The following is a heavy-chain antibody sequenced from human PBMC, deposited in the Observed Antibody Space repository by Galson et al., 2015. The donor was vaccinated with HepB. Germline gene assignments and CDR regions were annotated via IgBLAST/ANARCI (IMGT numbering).Heavy chain of an antibody. V-gene: IGHV1-2*04. D-gene: IGHD2-2*01. Sequence: SVKVSCKASGYTFTGYYMHWVRQAPGQGLEWMGWINPNSGGTNYAQKFQGWVTMTRDTSISTAYMELSRLRSDDTAVYYCAREHGYCSSTSCPNSEEVWFDPWGQGTLVTVSS. CDR2: INPNSGGT. CDR1: GYTFTGYY. CDR3: AREHGYCSSTSCPNSEEVWFDP. J-gene: IGHJ5*02.